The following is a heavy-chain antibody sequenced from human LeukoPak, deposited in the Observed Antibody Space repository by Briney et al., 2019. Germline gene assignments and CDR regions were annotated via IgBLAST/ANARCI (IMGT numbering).Heavy chain of an antibody. V-gene: IGHV2-5*01. Sequence: SSPTLVKTTHVFTLTCTFSGFSLGTSGVGVGWIRQPPGNALGRLAPNYCHDDKRYSPSLKSRPNITKDTSQNSVVPAMTNMDPVDTATYYCAHETYSSSFGVYWGQGTLVTVSS. CDR3: AHETYSSSFGVY. D-gene: IGHD6-13*01. CDR1: GFSLGTSGVG. J-gene: IGHJ4*02. CDR2: NYCHDDK.